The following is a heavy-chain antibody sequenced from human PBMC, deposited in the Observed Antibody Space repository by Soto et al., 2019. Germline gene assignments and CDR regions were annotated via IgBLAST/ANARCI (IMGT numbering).Heavy chain of an antibody. CDR3: VRVHIMAPSEVSVAGY. V-gene: IGHV1-18*01. Sequence: QVQLVQSGPEVKKPGASLKVSCEASGFTFSNYGINWVLHSPGQGLEWMVGISVYNGNTYYVQKFQESVSMTRDMSASMAYSEVRNLRSADTAVYLCVRVHIMAPSEVSVAGYWDPATLVTVSS. J-gene: IGHJ4*02. D-gene: IGHD5-12*01. CDR1: GFTFSNYG. CDR2: ISVYNGNT.